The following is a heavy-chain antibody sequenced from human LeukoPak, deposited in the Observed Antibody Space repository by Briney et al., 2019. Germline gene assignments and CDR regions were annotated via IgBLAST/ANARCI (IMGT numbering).Heavy chain of an antibody. Sequence: GGSLRLSCAASGFTFSSYGMHWVRQAPGKGLEWVAFIRYDGSNKYYADSVKGRFTISRDNSKNTLYLQMNSLRAEDTAVYYCAKDDCTNGVCFGSWGQGTLVTVSS. D-gene: IGHD2-8*01. CDR3: AKDDCTNGVCFGS. J-gene: IGHJ4*02. CDR2: IRYDGSNK. V-gene: IGHV3-30*02. CDR1: GFTFSSYG.